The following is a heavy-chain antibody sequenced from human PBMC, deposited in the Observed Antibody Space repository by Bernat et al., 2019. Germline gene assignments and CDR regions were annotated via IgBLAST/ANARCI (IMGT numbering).Heavy chain of an antibody. CDR2: IIPILGIA. CDR1: GGTFSSYT. J-gene: IGHJ4*02. D-gene: IGHD5-12*01. CDR3: ARGDSGYDYLLTD. V-gene: IGHV1-69*02. Sequence: QVQLVQSGAEVKKPGSSVKVSCKASGGTFSSYTISWVRQAPGQGLEWMGRIIPILGIANYAQKFQGRVTITADKSTSTAYMELSSLRSEDTAVYYCARGDSGYDYLLTDWGQGTLVTVSS.